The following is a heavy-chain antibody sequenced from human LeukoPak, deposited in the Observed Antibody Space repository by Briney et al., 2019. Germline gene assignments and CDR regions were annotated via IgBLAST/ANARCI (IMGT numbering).Heavy chain of an antibody. V-gene: IGHV3-9*01. Sequence: PGGSLRLSCAVSGFTFDDYAMHWVRQAPGKGLEWVSGISWNSGSIGYADSVKGRFTISRDNAKNSLYLQMNSLRAEDTALYYCAKDISTYYDILSGGNWFDPWGQGTLVTVSS. CDR2: ISWNSGSI. CDR1: GFTFDDYA. J-gene: IGHJ5*02. D-gene: IGHD3-9*01. CDR3: AKDISTYYDILSGGNWFDP.